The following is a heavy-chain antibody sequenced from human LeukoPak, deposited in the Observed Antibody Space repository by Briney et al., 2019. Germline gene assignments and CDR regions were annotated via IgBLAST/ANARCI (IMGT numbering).Heavy chain of an antibody. CDR2: TYFSGST. Sequence: SETLSLTCSVSGGSVSSYYWSWIRQFPGKGLEWIGYTYFSGSTSYNPSLESRVTISLDTSPNQFSLKLSSVTAADPAVYYCARGGYSSGYYYFDYWGQGTLVTVSS. V-gene: IGHV4-59*08. J-gene: IGHJ4*02. CDR1: GGSVSSYY. D-gene: IGHD3-22*01. CDR3: ARGGYSSGYYYFDY.